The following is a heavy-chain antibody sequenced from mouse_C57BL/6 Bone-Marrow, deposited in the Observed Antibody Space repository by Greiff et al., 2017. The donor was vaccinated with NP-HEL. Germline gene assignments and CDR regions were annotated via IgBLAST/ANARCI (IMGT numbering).Heavy chain of an antibody. D-gene: IGHD2-4*01. CDR3: ARWGYDYDGEVAY. Sequence: VQLQESGAELVKPGASVKISCKASGYAFSSYWMNWVKQRPGKGLEWIGQIYPGDGDTNYNGKFKGKATLTADKSSSTAYMQLSSLTSEDSAVYFCARWGYDYDGEVAYWGQGTLVTVSA. J-gene: IGHJ3*01. V-gene: IGHV1-80*01. CDR2: IYPGDGDT. CDR1: GYAFSSYW.